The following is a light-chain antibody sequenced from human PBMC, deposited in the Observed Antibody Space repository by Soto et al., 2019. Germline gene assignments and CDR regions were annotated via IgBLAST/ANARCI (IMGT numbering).Light chain of an antibody. V-gene: IGKV1-39*01. CDR2: AAS. CDR3: QQSYSTPRT. J-gene: IGKJ3*01. CDR1: QSIGSD. Sequence: DIQMTQSPSSLSASVGDRVTITCRASQSIGSDLNWYQQTPGKAPKLLIYAASSLQSGVPSRFSGSGSGTDFTLTISSLQPKDFATYYCQQSYSTPRTFGPGTKVDIK.